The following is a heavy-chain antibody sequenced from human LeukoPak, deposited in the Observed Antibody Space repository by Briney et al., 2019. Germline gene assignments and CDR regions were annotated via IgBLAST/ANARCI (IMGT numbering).Heavy chain of an antibody. Sequence: SETLSLTCTVSGGSISSYYWSWVRQPPGKGLEWIGYIYYSGSTNYNPSLTSRVTISVDTPKNKFSLKLSAVTAADTAVYYCARYFYDSSGYYTVDFWGQGTLVTVSS. J-gene: IGHJ4*02. CDR3: ARYFYDSSGYYTVDF. CDR2: IYYSGST. D-gene: IGHD3-22*01. V-gene: IGHV4-59*01. CDR1: GGSISSYY.